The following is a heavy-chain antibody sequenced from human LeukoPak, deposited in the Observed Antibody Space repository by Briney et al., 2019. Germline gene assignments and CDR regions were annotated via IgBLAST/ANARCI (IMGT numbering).Heavy chain of an antibody. D-gene: IGHD5-24*01. CDR2: NTHSGRT. CDR3: ARGLGEGYPDH. J-gene: IGHJ4*02. V-gene: IGHV4-34*01. Sequence: SETLSLTCAVHGGSFSNFYWTWMRQPPGEGLEWIGENTHSGRTSYNPSLRSRATMSVDTSNYQFSLKLSSVTAADTAVYYCARGLGEGYPDHWGQGTLVTVSS. CDR1: GGSFSNFY.